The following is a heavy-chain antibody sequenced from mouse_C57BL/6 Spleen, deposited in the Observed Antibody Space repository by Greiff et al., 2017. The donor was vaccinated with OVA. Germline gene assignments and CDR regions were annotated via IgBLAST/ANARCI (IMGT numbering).Heavy chain of an antibody. V-gene: IGHV1-64*01. CDR2: IHPNSGST. CDR1: GYTFTSYW. D-gene: IGHD2-10*02. Sequence: QVQLKQPGAELVKPGASVELSCKASGYTFTSYWMHWVKQRPGQGLEWIGMIHPNSGSTNYNEKFKSKATLTVDKSSSTAYMQLSSLTSEDSAVYYCAKEAYGNYFDYWGQGTTLTVSS. J-gene: IGHJ2*01. CDR3: AKEAYGNYFDY.